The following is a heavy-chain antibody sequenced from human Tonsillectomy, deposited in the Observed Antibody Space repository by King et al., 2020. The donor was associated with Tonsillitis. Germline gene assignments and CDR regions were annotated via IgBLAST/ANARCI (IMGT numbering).Heavy chain of an antibody. CDR1: GGSISSYY. J-gene: IGHJ4*02. D-gene: IGHD3-22*01. V-gene: IGHV4-59*08. CDR3: ARQKYYDSSGYPLDY. CDR2: IYDSGST. Sequence: VQLQESGPGLVKPLETLSLTCTVSGGSISSYYWSWIRQPPGKGLEWIGYIYDSGSTNYNPSLESRVTIALDTSKNQFSLRLSSVTAADTAVYYCARQKYYDSSGYPLDYWGQGTLVTVSS.